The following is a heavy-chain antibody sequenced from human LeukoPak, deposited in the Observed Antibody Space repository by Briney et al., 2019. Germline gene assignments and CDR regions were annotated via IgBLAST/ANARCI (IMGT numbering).Heavy chain of an antibody. CDR3: ARGRRPLRYCSSTSCYARYFDL. D-gene: IGHD2-2*01. V-gene: IGHV4-34*01. J-gene: IGHJ2*01. Sequence: SETLSLTCAVYGGSFSDQYWSWIRQPPGKGLEWIGEINHSGSTNYNPSLKSRVTISVDTSKNQFSLKLSSVTAADTAVYYCARGRRPLRYCSSTSCYARYFDLWGRGTLVTVSS. CDR2: INHSGST. CDR1: GGSFSDQY.